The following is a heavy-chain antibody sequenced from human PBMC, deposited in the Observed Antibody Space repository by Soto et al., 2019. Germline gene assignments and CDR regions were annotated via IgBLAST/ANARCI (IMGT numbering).Heavy chain of an antibody. J-gene: IGHJ6*02. V-gene: IGHV3-30*03. D-gene: IGHD6-6*01. CDR2: ISYDGSNK. CDR3: ARSIAARLYYYYGMDV. Sequence: LRLSCAASGFTFSSYGMHWVRQAPGKGLEWVAVISYDGSNKYYADSVKGRFTISRDNSKNTLYLQMNSLRAEDTAVYYCARSIAARLYYYYGMDVWGQGTTVTVSS. CDR1: GFTFSSYG.